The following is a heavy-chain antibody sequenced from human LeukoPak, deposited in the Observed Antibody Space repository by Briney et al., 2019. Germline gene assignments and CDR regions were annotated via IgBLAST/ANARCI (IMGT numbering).Heavy chain of an antibody. CDR3: ARGDAFWSASYRYWFDP. CDR2: INPNNGGT. D-gene: IGHD3-3*01. J-gene: IGHJ5*02. V-gene: IGHV1-2*02. Sequence: ASVKVSCKASGYTFTDYHMHGLRQAPGQGLEWMGWINPNNGGTKYAQEFEGRVTMTRDTSISTAYMEVSRLRSDDTAVYYCARGDAFWSASYRYWFDPWGLGTLVTVSS. CDR1: GYTFTDYH.